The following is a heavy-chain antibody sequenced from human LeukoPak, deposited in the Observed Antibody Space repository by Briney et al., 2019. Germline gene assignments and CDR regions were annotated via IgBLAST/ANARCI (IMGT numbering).Heavy chain of an antibody. CDR3: AGVGDDFWYVWDFDY. J-gene: IGHJ4*02. V-gene: IGHV1-18*01. Sequence: GASVKVSCKASGYTFTSYGISWVRQAPGQGLEWMGWISAYNGNTNYAQKLQGRVTMTTDTSTSTAYMELRSLRSDDTAVYYCAGVGDDFWYVWDFDYWGQGTLVTVSS. D-gene: IGHD3-3*01. CDR2: ISAYNGNT. CDR1: GYTFTSYG.